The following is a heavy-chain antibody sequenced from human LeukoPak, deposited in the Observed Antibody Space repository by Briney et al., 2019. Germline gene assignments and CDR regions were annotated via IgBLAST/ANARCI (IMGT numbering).Heavy chain of an antibody. CDR1: GFTFSGSA. Sequence: GGSLRLSCAASGFTFSGSAMHWVRQASGKGLEWVGRIRSKANSYATAYAASVKGRFTISRDDSKNTAYLQMNSLKTEDTAVYYCTQGGDFWSGYYLDYWGQGTLVTVSS. D-gene: IGHD3-3*01. CDR3: TQGGDFWSGYYLDY. CDR2: IRSKANSYAT. V-gene: IGHV3-73*01. J-gene: IGHJ4*02.